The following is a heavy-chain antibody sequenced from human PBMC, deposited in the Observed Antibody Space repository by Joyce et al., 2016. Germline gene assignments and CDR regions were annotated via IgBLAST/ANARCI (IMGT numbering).Heavy chain of an antibody. CDR1: GFPLSRYW. V-gene: IGHV3-7*01. CDR2: KKKDESDK. D-gene: IGHD3-22*01. Sequence: EVQLVESGGGLVQPGGSLTLSCAASGFPLSRYWMRWVRQAPGKGREWLANKKKDESDKDYVDSVKGRFTIYRDKAKNSLYLQMNSLRAEDSAVYYCARFPTEKWSDSSAYSRWVGSEQVYFYFGLDVWGQGTTVTVSS. J-gene: IGHJ6*02. CDR3: ARFPTEKWSDSSAYSRWVGSEQVYFYFGLDV.